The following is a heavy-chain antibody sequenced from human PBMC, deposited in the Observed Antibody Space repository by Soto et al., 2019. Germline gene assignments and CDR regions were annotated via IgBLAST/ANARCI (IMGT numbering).Heavy chain of an antibody. CDR1: GVTFSSYG. J-gene: IGHJ4*02. V-gene: IGHV3-33*01. CDR3: ARGSNVDTAMLFGIS. CDR2: IWYDGSNK. Sequence: GGSLRLSCAASGVTFSSYGMHWVRQAPGKGLEWVAVIWYDGSNKYYADSVKGRFTISRDNSKNTLYLQMNSLRAEDTAVYYCARGSNVDTAMLFGISWGQGTRVTVSS. D-gene: IGHD5-18*01.